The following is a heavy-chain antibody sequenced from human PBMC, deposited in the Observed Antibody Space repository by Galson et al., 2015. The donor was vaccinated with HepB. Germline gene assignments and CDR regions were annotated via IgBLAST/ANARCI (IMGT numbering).Heavy chain of an antibody. D-gene: IGHD3-3*01. J-gene: IGHJ6*03. V-gene: IGHV7-4-1*02. CDR2: MNTNTGKP. CDR3: ARSPLRFLDWLPYYDYYYMDV. CDR1: GYTFTDYV. Sequence: SVKVSCKASGYTFTDYVVNWVRQAPGQGLEWMGWMNTNTGKPTYAPGFSGRFVFSLDTSVTTAYLQHSSLETDDTAVYYCARSPLRFLDWLPYYDYYYMDVWGEGTTVTVSS.